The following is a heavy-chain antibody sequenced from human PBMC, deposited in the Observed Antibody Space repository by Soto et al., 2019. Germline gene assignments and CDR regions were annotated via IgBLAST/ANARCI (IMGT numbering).Heavy chain of an antibody. Sequence: PSETLSLTCAVSGGSISSGGYSWSWIRQPPGKGLEWIGYIYHSGSTYYNPSLKSRVTISVDRSKNQFSLKLSSVTAADTAVYYCARAFGAAAGIYGMDGWGQGTTVTVSS. CDR3: ARAFGAAAGIYGMDG. J-gene: IGHJ6*02. CDR2: IYHSGST. D-gene: IGHD6-13*01. V-gene: IGHV4-30-2*01. CDR1: GGSISSGGYS.